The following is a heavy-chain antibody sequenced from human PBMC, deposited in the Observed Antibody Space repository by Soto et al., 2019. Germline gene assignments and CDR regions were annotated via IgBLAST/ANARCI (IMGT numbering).Heavy chain of an antibody. V-gene: IGHV4-39*01. D-gene: IGHD3-3*01. CDR1: GGSISSSSYY. CDR3: ARHPNYDFWSGYLDP. J-gene: IGHJ5*02. Sequence: SETLSLTCTVSGGSISSSSYYWGWIRQPPGKGLEWIGSIYYSGSTYYNPSLKSRVTISVDTSKNQFSLKLSSVTAADTAVYYCARHPNYDFWSGYLDPWGQGTLVTVSS. CDR2: IYYSGST.